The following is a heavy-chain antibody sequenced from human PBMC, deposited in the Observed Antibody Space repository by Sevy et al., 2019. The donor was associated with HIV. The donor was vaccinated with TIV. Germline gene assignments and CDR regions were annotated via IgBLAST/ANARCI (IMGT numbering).Heavy chain of an antibody. CDR1: GFTFSSYA. D-gene: IGHD3-22*01. Sequence: GGSLRLSCAASGFTFSSYAMSWVRQAPGKGLEWVPAISGSGGSTYYADSVKGRFTISRDNSKNTLYLQMNSLRAEDTAVYYCAKPIRITMIVVGAFDIWGQGTMVTVSS. CDR3: AKPIRITMIVVGAFDI. J-gene: IGHJ3*02. V-gene: IGHV3-23*01. CDR2: ISGSGGST.